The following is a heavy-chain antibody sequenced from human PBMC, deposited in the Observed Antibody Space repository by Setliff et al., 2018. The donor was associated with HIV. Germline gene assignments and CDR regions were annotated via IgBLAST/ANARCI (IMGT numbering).Heavy chain of an antibody. Sequence: PSETLSLTCTASGGSISSSSYYWGWVRQPPGKGLEWIGSMYYSGSTYYTPSLKSRITISLDTSKNQFSLRMRSVTAADTAVYYCARVFVDTAVLRVLEYYFDSWGRGTLVTVSS. CDR1: GGSISSSSYY. CDR2: MYYSGST. D-gene: IGHD5-18*01. CDR3: ARVFVDTAVLRVLEYYFDS. V-gene: IGHV4-39*07. J-gene: IGHJ4*02.